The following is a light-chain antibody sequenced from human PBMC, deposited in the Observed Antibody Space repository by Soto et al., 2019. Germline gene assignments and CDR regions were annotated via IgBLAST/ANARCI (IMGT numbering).Light chain of an antibody. Sequence: QSVLTQPPSASGSPGQSVTISCAATGSVVGGYNYVSWYQQHPGKAPKLIIYKVNKRPSGVPDRFSGSKSGNTASLTVSGLQAEDEADYDCSSYAGSNNLVFGGGTKLTVL. CDR3: SSYAGSNNLV. V-gene: IGLV2-8*01. J-gene: IGLJ3*02. CDR2: KVN. CDR1: GSVVGGYNY.